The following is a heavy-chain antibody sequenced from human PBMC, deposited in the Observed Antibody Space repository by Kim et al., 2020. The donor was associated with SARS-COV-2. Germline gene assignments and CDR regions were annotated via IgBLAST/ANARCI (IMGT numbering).Heavy chain of an antibody. D-gene: IGHD6-13*01. Sequence: GGSLRLSCAASGFTFSSYAMSWVRQAPGKGLEWVSAISGSGGSTYYADSVKGRFTISRDNSKNTLYLQMNSLRAEDTAVYYCAKVFGSSFYYYGMDVWGQGTTATVSS. CDR1: GFTFSSYA. CDR3: AKVFGSSFYYYGMDV. CDR2: ISGSGGST. V-gene: IGHV3-23*01. J-gene: IGHJ6*02.